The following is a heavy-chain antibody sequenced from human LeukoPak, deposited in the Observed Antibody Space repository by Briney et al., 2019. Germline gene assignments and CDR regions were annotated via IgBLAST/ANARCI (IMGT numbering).Heavy chain of an antibody. CDR3: AREKYGDYGMDV. CDR2: IKQDGSEK. D-gene: IGHD4-17*01. J-gene: IGHJ6*02. V-gene: IGHV3-7*01. Sequence: PGGSLILSCAASGFTFSTYWMTWVRQAPGKGLEWVANIKQDGSEKYYVDSVKGRFTISRDNAKNSLYLQMNSLTVEDTAIYYCAREKYGDYGMDVWGQGTTVIVSS. CDR1: GFTFSTYW.